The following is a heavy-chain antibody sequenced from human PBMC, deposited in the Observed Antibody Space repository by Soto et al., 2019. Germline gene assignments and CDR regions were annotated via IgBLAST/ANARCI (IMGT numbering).Heavy chain of an antibody. D-gene: IGHD2-15*01. CDR3: AGSLAAYGMDV. Sequence: VASVKVSCKASGYTFTSYAMHWVRQAPGQRLEWMGWINAGNGNTKYSQKFQGRVTITRDTSASTAYMELSSLRSEDTAVYYCAGSLAAYGMDVWGQGTTVTVSS. CDR1: GYTFTSYA. J-gene: IGHJ6*02. V-gene: IGHV1-3*01. CDR2: INAGNGNT.